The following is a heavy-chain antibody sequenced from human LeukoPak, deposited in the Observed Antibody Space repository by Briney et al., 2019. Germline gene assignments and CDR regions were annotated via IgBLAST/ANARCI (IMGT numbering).Heavy chain of an antibody. CDR1: GGSISSYY. CDR3: AREPGARRLQAFDI. J-gene: IGHJ3*02. Sequence: SETLSLTCTVSGGSISSYYWSWIRQPPGKGLEWIGHIYYSGSTNYNPSLKSRVTISVDTSKNQFSLKLGSVTAADTAVYYCAREPGARRLQAFDIWGQGTMVTVSS. D-gene: IGHD7-27*01. V-gene: IGHV4-59*01. CDR2: IYYSGST.